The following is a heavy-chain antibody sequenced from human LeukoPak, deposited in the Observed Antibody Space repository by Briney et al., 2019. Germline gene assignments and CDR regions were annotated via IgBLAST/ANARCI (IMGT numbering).Heavy chain of an antibody. Sequence: ESGPTLVNPTQTLTLTCTFSGFSLSTSGVGVGWIRQPPGKAPEWLALIYWDDDKRYRPSLESRLTITKDTSKNQVVLTMTNMDPVDTATYYCAHRLIAAAVFDYWGQGTLVTVSS. CDR1: GFSLSTSGVG. V-gene: IGHV2-5*02. CDR2: IYWDDDK. CDR3: AHRLIAAAVFDY. J-gene: IGHJ4*02. D-gene: IGHD6-13*01.